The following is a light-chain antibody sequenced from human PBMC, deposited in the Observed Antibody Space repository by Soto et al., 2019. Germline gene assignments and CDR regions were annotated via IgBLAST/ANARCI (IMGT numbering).Light chain of an antibody. V-gene: IGKV3-11*01. CDR3: QPRSNWRPIFT. Sequence: EIVLTQSPATLSLSPGERATLSCRASQSVSSYLAWYQQKPGQAPRLLIYDASNRATGIPARFSGSGSGTDFTLTISSLEPEDFAVYYCQPRSNWRPIFTFGPGTKVDIK. CDR2: DAS. CDR1: QSVSSY. J-gene: IGKJ3*01.